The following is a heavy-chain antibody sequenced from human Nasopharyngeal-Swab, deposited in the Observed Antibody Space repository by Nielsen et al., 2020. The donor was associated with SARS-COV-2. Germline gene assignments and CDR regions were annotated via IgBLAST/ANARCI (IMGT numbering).Heavy chain of an antibody. D-gene: IGHD6-19*01. V-gene: IGHV1-58*01. CDR3: AATLVAGGKGDNYYYGMDV. Sequence: SVKVSCKASGFTFTSSADQWVRQARGQRLEWIGWIVVGSGSTNFAQKFQERVIITRDMSTSTAYMELNSLSSEDTAVYYCAATLVAGGKGDNYYYGMDVWGQGTTVTVSS. CDR2: IVVGSGST. CDR1: GFTFTSSA. J-gene: IGHJ6*02.